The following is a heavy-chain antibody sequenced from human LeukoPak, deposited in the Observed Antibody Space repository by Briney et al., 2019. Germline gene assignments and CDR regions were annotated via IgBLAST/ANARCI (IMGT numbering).Heavy chain of an antibody. Sequence: PSQTLSLTCTVSGGSISSGDYYWSWIRQPPGKGLEWIGYIYYSGSTYYNPSLKSRVTISVDTSKNQFSLKLSSVTAADTAGYYCARASLGYCSSTSCFGIIGAFDIWGQGTMVTVSS. CDR3: ARASLGYCSSTSCFGIIGAFDI. D-gene: IGHD2-2*01. CDR1: GGSISSGDYY. J-gene: IGHJ3*02. V-gene: IGHV4-30-4*08. CDR2: IYYSGST.